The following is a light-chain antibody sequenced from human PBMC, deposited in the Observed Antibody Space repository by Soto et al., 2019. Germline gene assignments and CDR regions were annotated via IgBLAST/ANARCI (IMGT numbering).Light chain of an antibody. V-gene: IGKV1-5*03. CDR2: KAS. Sequence: DIQMTQSPSTLSASVGDRVTITCRASQSINTWLAWYQQKPGKAPKLLIYKASSLEDGFTSRFSGSGFGTDFNLTITNLQPDDFATYYCQQYNSYLRTFGQGTKVEIQ. CDR3: QQYNSYLRT. CDR1: QSINTW. J-gene: IGKJ1*01.